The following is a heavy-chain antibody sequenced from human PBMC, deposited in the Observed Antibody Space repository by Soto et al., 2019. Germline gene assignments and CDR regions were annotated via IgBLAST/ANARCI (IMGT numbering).Heavy chain of an antibody. V-gene: IGHV4-39*01. CDR1: GGSISSSSYY. CDR3: ARRTTSVAGTLFDP. CDR2: IYYSGST. J-gene: IGHJ5*02. Sequence: QLQLQESGPGLVKPSETLSLTCTVSGGSISSSSYYWGWIRQPPGKGLEWIGSIYYSGSTYYNPSLKSRVTISVDTSKNQFSLKLSSVTAADTAVYYCARRTTSVAGTLFDPWGQGTLVTVSS. D-gene: IGHD6-19*01.